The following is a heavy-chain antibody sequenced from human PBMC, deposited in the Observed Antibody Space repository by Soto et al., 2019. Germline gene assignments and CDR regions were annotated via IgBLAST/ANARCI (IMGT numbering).Heavy chain of an antibody. Sequence: SETLSLTXAVYGGSFSGYYWSWIRQPPGKGLEWIGEINHSGSTNYNPSLKSRVTISVDTSKNQFSLKLSSVTAADTAVYYCARGFTVVVVAATQNWFDPWGQGTLVTVSS. J-gene: IGHJ5*02. CDR2: INHSGST. CDR1: GGSFSGYY. CDR3: ARGFTVVVVAATQNWFDP. V-gene: IGHV4-34*01. D-gene: IGHD2-15*01.